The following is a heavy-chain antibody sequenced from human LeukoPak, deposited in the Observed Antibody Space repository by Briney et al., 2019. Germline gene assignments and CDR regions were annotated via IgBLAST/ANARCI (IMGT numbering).Heavy chain of an antibody. CDR3: ARSVPRIVGATRHSAPGY. D-gene: IGHD1-26*01. V-gene: IGHV1-2*02. Sequence: ASVKVSCKASGYTFTGYYMHWVRQAPGQGLEWMGWINPNSGGTNYAQKFQGRVTMTRDTSISTAYMELSRLRSDDTAVYYCARSVPRIVGATRHSAPGYWGQGTLVTVSS. J-gene: IGHJ4*02. CDR1: GYTFTGYY. CDR2: INPNSGGT.